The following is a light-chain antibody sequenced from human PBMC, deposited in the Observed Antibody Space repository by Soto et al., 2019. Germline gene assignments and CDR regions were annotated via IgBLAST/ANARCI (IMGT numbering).Light chain of an antibody. J-gene: IGKJ1*01. CDR2: DAS. CDR1: QSISSW. Sequence: DIQMTQSPSTLSASVGDRVTITCRASQSISSWLAWYQQKPGKAPKLLIYDASSLESGVPSRFSGSGSGTEFTLTISSLQPEDFPTYYCQQYNSYAWTFGQGTKVEIK. V-gene: IGKV1-5*01. CDR3: QQYNSYAWT.